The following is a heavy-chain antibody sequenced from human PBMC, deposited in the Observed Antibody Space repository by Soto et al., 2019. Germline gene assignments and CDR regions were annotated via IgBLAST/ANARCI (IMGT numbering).Heavy chain of an antibody. CDR3: ARDLGTGVGYFDY. V-gene: IGHV3-11*06. CDR2: ISSSSSYT. Sequence: PGGSLRLSCAASGFTFSDYYMSWIRQAPGKGLEWVSYISSSSSYTNYADSVKGRFTISRDNAKNSLYLQMNSLRAEDTAVYYCARDLGTGVGYFDYWGQGTLVTVSS. D-gene: IGHD1-1*01. CDR1: GFTFSDYY. J-gene: IGHJ4*02.